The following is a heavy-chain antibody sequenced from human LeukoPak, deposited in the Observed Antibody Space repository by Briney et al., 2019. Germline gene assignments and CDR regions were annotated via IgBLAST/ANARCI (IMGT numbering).Heavy chain of an antibody. CDR1: GYTFTGYY. D-gene: IGHD6-13*01. J-gene: IGHJ4*02. CDR2: INPNSGGT. V-gene: IGHV1-2*02. Sequence: GASVKVSCKASGYTFTGYYMHWVRQAPGQGVEWMGWINPNSGGTNYAQKFQGRVTMTRDTSISTAYMELSRLRSDDTAVYYCAKGAAAAGNAAGYWGQGTLVTVSS. CDR3: AKGAAAAGNAAGY.